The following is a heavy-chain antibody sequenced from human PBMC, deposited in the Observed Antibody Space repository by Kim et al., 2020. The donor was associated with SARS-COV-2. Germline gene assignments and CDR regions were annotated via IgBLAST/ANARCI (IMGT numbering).Heavy chain of an antibody. V-gene: IGHV3-21*01. CDR2: ISSSSYI. CDR3: ARVYCSGGSCYGLDY. Sequence: GGSLRLSCAASGFTFSSYSMNWVRQAPGKGLEWVSSISSSSYIYYADSVKGRFTISRDNAKNSLYLQMNSLRAEDTAVYYCARVYCSGGSCYGLDYWGQGTLVTVSS. D-gene: IGHD2-15*01. CDR1: GFTFSSYS. J-gene: IGHJ4*02.